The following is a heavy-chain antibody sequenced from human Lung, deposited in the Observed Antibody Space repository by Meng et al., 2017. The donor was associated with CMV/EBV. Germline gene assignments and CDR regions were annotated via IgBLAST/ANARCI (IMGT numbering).Heavy chain of an antibody. CDR2: INPNSGGT. CDR1: GYTFTGYD. J-gene: IGHJ5*02. CDR3: ARDYDSSGAFDP. Sequence: KASGYTFTGYDMHWVRQAPGQGLEWMGWINPNSGGTNYAQKFQGRVTMTRDTSISTAYMELSRLRSDDTAVYYCARDYDSSGAFDPWGQGTLVTVSS. V-gene: IGHV1-2*02. D-gene: IGHD3-22*01.